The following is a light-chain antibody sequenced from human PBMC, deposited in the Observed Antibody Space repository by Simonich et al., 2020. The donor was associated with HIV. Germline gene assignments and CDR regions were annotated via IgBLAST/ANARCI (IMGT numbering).Light chain of an antibody. V-gene: IGKV3-20*01. J-gene: IGKJ1*01. CDR2: GAS. CDR1: QSVSSNY. CDR3: QQYDRSPTWT. Sequence: EIVLTQSPGTLSLSQGEIATLSCRASQSVSSNYLAWYQQKPGQAPRLLIYGASSRATGIPDRFSGSGSGTDFTLTINRLEPEDFAVYYCQQYDRSPTWTFGQGTKVEIK.